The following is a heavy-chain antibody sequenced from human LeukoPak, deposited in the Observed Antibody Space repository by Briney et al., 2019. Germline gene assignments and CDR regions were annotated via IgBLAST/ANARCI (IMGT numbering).Heavy chain of an antibody. V-gene: IGHV4-61*01. Sequence: SETLSVTCTVSGGSVSSTSYFWSWIRQPPGKGLEWIGYIYYSGNTHYNPSLRSRVTISIDTSKNQFSLRLSSVTAADTAVYYCARGDPSVFDYWGQGTLVTASS. CDR2: IYYSGNT. J-gene: IGHJ4*02. CDR1: GGSVSSTSYF. CDR3: ARGDPSVFDY.